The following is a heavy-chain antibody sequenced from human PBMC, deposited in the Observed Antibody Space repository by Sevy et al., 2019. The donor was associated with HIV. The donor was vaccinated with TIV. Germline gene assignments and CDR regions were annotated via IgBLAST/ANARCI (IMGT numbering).Heavy chain of an antibody. D-gene: IGHD6-13*01. CDR1: GFTFSDHY. V-gene: IGHV3-72*01. J-gene: IGHJ4*02. Sequence: GGSLRLSCAASGFTFSDHYMEWVRQAPGKGLEWVGRIRNKADSYTTEYAASVKGRFTISRDDSKKSLYLLMNRLKTEDMAVYYCATHAGIAAAGRVFDYWGQGTLVTVSS. CDR2: IRNKADSYTT. CDR3: ATHAGIAAAGRVFDY.